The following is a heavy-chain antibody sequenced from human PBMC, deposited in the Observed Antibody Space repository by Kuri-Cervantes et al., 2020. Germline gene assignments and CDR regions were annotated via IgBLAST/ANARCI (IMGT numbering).Heavy chain of an antibody. V-gene: IGHV4-34*01. J-gene: IGHJ6*03. CDR2: SNHSGST. CDR1: GGSLSDYY. Sequence: SETLSLTCAVYGGSLSDYYWSWIRQPPGKGLEWIGESNHSGSTNYNPSLKSRVIISVDTSKNQFPLNLSSVTAADTAVYYCARGTNKLVVVPADILPYYYYYYMDVWGKGTTVTVSS. D-gene: IGHD2-2*01. CDR3: ARGTNKLVVVPADILPYYYYYYMDV.